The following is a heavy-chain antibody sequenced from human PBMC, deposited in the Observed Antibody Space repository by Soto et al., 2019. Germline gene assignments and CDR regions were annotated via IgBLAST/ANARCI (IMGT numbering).Heavy chain of an antibody. Sequence: GGSLRLSCAASGFTFSSYSMNWVRQAPGKGLEWVSSISSSSSYIYYADSVKGRFTISRDTAKNSLYLQMNSLRAEDTAVYYWRRDRELNKTYDYVWGSYRHVYYYYYGMDVWGQGPTVTVSS. J-gene: IGHJ6*02. V-gene: IGHV3-21*01. CDR3: RRDRELNKTYDYVWGSYRHVYYYYYGMDV. CDR2: ISSSSSYI. CDR1: GFTFSSYS. D-gene: IGHD3-16*02.